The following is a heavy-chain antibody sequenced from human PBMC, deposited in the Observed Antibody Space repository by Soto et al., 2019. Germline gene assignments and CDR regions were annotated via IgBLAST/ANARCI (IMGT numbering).Heavy chain of an antibody. D-gene: IGHD5-18*01. CDR2: ISYDGNNK. CDR1: GFIFSDFG. J-gene: IGHJ3*01. CDR3: GKGELDTAVVNSPDAVDF. V-gene: IGHV3-30*18. Sequence: QVNLVESGGGVVQPGRSLRLSCEASGFIFSDFGMHWVRQAPGKGLEWVAVISYDGNNKYYAQSVTGRFTISRDNSKNTLLLNMDSLRPEDTAVYHCGKGELDTAVVNSPDAVDFWGPGTMVTVS.